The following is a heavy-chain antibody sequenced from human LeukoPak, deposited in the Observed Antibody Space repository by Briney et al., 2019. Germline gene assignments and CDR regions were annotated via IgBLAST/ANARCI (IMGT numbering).Heavy chain of an antibody. V-gene: IGHV3-23*01. CDR3: AKVTIVPAAMGIYYYYYGMDV. CDR1: GFTFSSYA. CDR2: ISGSGGST. J-gene: IGHJ6*02. D-gene: IGHD2-2*01. Sequence: GGSLRLSCAASGFTFSSYAMSWVRQAPGKGLEWVSAISGSGGSTYYADSVKGRFTISRDNSKNTLYLQMNSLRAEDTAVYYCAKVTIVPAAMGIYYYYYGMDVWGQGTTVTVSS.